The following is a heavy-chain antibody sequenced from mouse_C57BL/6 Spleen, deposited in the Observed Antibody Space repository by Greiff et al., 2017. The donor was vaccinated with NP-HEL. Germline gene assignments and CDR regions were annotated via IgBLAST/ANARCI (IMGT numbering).Heavy chain of an antibody. CDR1: GYAFSSSW. J-gene: IGHJ3*01. CDR3: ARGTVVD. Sequence: QVQLKESGPELVKPGASVKISCKASGYAFSSSWMNWVKQRPGKGLEWIGRIYPGGGDTNYNGKFKGKATLTADKSSSTAYMQLSSLTSEDSAVYFCARGTVVDWGQGTLVTVSA. V-gene: IGHV1-82*01. CDR2: IYPGGGDT. D-gene: IGHD1-1*01.